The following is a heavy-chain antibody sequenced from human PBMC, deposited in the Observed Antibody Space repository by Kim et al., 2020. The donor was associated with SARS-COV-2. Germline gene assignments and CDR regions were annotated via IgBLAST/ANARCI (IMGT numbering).Heavy chain of an antibody. CDR2: IDPSDSYT. CDR1: GYSFTSYW. J-gene: IGHJ6*02. D-gene: IGHD2-2*01. V-gene: IGHV5-10-1*01. Sequence: GESLKISCKGSGYSFTSYWISWVRQMPGKGLEWMGRIDPSDSYTNYSPSFQGHVTISADKSISTAYLQWSSLKASDTAMYYCARLKGVVVLTHYYYYGMDVWGQGTTVTVSS. CDR3: ARLKGVVVLTHYYYYGMDV.